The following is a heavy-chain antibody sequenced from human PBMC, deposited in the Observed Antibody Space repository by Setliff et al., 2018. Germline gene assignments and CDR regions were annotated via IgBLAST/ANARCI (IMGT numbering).Heavy chain of an antibody. J-gene: IGHJ6*03. D-gene: IGHD6-19*01. CDR3: AREQWLDPPGYYHMDV. Sequence: SETLSLTCTVSGYPISSGYIWGWIRQPPGKGLEWVGNIGHTGSINYNPSLKSRLTISRDTSKNQFSLKLNSVTAADMAVYYCAREQWLDPPGYYHMDVWAKGTTVTVSS. CDR2: IGHTGSI. CDR1: GYPISSGYI. V-gene: IGHV4-38-2*02.